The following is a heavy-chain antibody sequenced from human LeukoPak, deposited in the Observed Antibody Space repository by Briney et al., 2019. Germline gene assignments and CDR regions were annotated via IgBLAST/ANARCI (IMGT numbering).Heavy chain of an antibody. CDR2: IYYRGST. V-gene: IGHV4-59*01. Sequence: KTSEILSLTCTVSGGSINYYYWSWIRQPPGKGLEWIGYIYYRGSTNYNPSLNSRVTISVDTSKNQFSLKLTSVTAADTAVYYCARTTGNYGYYFDYWGQGTLVTVSS. J-gene: IGHJ4*02. CDR3: ARTTGNYGYYFDY. CDR1: GGSINYYY. D-gene: IGHD1-7*01.